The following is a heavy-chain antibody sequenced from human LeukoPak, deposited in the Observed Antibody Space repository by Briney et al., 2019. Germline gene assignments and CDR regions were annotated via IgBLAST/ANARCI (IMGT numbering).Heavy chain of an antibody. V-gene: IGHV3-21*01. J-gene: IGHJ6*02. D-gene: IGHD1-26*01. Sequence: PGGSLRLSCAASGFTFRIYSMNWVRQAPGTGLEWVSSIGPSSGDIYYADSVKGRFTISRDNAKNSLYLQMNSLRAEDTAVYYCASERIYRIVGASRDYYYGMDVWGQGTTVTVSS. CDR2: IGPSSGDI. CDR3: ASERIYRIVGASRDYYYGMDV. CDR1: GFTFRIYS.